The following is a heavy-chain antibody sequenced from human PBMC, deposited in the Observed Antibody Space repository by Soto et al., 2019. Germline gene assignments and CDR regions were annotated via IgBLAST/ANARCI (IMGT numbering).Heavy chain of an antibody. J-gene: IGHJ4*02. CDR2: ISSDGNHK. D-gene: IGHD1-26*01. CDR1: GFNVSAYT. CDR3: ARWEQPLFDY. V-gene: IGHV3-30-3*01. Sequence: QVKLVESGGGVVQPGRSLRLSCAASGFNVSAYTMHWVRQAPGKGLEWVAVISSDGNHKYYTDSVKGRFTISRDTSTNMLSLQMNSLSAEDTAVYYCARWEQPLFDYWGQGTLVTVSS.